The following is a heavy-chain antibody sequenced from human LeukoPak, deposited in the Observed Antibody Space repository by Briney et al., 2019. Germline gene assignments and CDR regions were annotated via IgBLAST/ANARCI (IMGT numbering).Heavy chain of an antibody. J-gene: IGHJ3*02. CDR2: IYSDGST. CDR1: GFTVSSNY. Sequence: HPGGSLRLSCAASGFTVSSNYMSWVRQAPGKGLEWVSEIYSDGSTYYAASVKGRFSISRDKSKNTVYLQMNRLRAEDTAVYYCARDLREHGVFDIWGQGTMVTVSS. CDR3: ARDLREHGVFDI. V-gene: IGHV3-53*01. D-gene: IGHD1-26*01.